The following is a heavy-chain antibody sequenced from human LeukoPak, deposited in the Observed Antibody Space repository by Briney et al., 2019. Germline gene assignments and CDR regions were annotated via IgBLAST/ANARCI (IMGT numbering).Heavy chain of an antibody. CDR3: ARHPGYSYAYVDY. V-gene: IGHV4-38-2*02. J-gene: IGHJ4*02. CDR2: IYHSGST. D-gene: IGHD5-18*01. Sequence: PSETLSLTCTVSGYSISSGYYWGWIRQPPGKGLEWIGSIYHSGSTYYNPSLKSRVTISVDTSKNQFSLKLSSVTAADTAVYYCARHPGYSYAYVDYWGQGTLVTVSS. CDR1: GYSISSGYY.